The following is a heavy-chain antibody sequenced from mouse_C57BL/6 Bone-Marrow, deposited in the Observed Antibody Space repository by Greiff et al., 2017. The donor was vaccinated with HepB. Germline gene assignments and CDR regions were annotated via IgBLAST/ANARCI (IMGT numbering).Heavy chain of an antibody. J-gene: IGHJ1*03. V-gene: IGHV1-82*01. Sequence: QVQLQQSGPELVKPGASVKISCKASGYAFSSSWMNWVKQRPGKGLEWIGRIYPGDGDTNYNGKFKGKATLTADKSSSTAYMQLSSRTSEDSAVYFCATYYGSSTGYFDVWGTGTTVTVSS. CDR1: GYAFSSSW. CDR2: IYPGDGDT. CDR3: ATYYGSSTGYFDV. D-gene: IGHD1-1*01.